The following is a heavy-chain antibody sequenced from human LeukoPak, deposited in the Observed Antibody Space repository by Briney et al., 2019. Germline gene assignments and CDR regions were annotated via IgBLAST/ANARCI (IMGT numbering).Heavy chain of an antibody. V-gene: IGHV3-23*01. CDR2: ISVSGGST. CDR1: GFTFSSYA. J-gene: IGHJ4*02. D-gene: IGHD4-11*01. Sequence: PGGSPRLSCAASGFTFSSYAMSSVREAPGKGLGWGSAISVSGGSTYYADSVKGRFTISRDNSKNTLYLQMNSLRAEDTAEYYCAKDVGTETTYYFDDWSQGILVTVST. CDR3: AKDVGTETTYYFDD.